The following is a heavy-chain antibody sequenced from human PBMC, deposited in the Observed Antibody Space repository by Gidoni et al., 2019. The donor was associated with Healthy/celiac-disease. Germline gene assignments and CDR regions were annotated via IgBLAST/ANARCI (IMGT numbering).Heavy chain of an antibody. J-gene: IGHJ3*02. CDR1: GSPFTGYY. V-gene: IGHV1-2*02. Sequence: QVQLVQSGAEVKKPGASVKVSCKASGSPFTGYYMHWVRQAPGQGLEWMGGINPNSGGTNYAQKFQGRVTMTRDTSISTAYMELSRLRSDDTAVYYCARVFPSKVVITFGGVNSAFDIWGQGTMVTVSS. CDR2: INPNSGGT. CDR3: ARVFPSKVVITFGGVNSAFDI. D-gene: IGHD3-16*01.